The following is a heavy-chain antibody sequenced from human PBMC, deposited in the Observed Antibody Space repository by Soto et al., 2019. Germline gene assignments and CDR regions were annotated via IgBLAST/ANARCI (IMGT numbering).Heavy chain of an antibody. V-gene: IGHV4-31*03. CDR1: GGSISSGGYY. CDR2: IYYSGST. D-gene: IGHD2-15*01. Sequence: QVQLQESGPGLVKPSQTLSLTCTVSGGSISSGGYYWSWIRQHPGKGLEWIGYIYYSGSTYYNPSLMSRVTRSVDASKNQFSLKLSSVTAADTAVYYCARVRYCSGGSCYPRFDPWGQGTLVTVSS. CDR3: ARVRYCSGGSCYPRFDP. J-gene: IGHJ5*02.